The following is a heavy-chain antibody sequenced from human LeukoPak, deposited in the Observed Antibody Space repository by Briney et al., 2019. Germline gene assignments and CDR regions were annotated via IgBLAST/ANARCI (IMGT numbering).Heavy chain of an antibody. J-gene: IGHJ6*03. CDR3: AKTALPAAPLEDYYYYYMDV. CDR2: ISGSGGST. D-gene: IGHD2-2*01. CDR1: GFTFSSYA. Sequence: GGSLRLSCAASGFTFSSYAMSWVRQAPGKGLEWVSAISGSGGSTYYADSVKGRFTISRDNSKNTLYLQMNSLRAEDTAVYYCAKTALPAAPLEDYYYYYMDVWGKGTTVTVSS. V-gene: IGHV3-23*01.